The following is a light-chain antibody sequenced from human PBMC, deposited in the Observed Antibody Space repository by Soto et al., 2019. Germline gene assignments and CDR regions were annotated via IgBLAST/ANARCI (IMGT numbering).Light chain of an antibody. Sequence: DIHMTQSHSTLSASIGDRVTITCRASQSISSWLAWYQQKPGKAPKLLIYKASTLKSGVPSRFSGSGSGTEFTLTISSLQPDDFATYYCQHYNSYSEAFGQGTTVDIK. CDR1: QSISSW. J-gene: IGKJ1*01. CDR3: QHYNSYSEA. CDR2: KAS. V-gene: IGKV1-5*03.